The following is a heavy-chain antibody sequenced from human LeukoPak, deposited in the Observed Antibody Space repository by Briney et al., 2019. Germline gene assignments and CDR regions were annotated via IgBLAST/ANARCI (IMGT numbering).Heavy chain of an antibody. CDR2: IYYSGST. V-gene: IGHV4-39*07. CDR3: ARVSVAAAGSTYYYYYMDV. D-gene: IGHD6-13*01. CDR1: GGSISSSSYY. Sequence: WESLSLTCTVSGGSISSSSYYWGWIRQPPGKGLEWIGSIYYSGSTYYNPSLKSRVTISVDTSKNQFSLKLSSVTAADTAVYYCARVSVAAAGSTYYYYYMDVWGKGTTVTVSS. J-gene: IGHJ6*03.